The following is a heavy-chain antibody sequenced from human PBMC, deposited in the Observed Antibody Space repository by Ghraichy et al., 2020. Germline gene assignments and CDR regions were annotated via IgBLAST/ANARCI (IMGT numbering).Heavy chain of an antibody. CDR3: ARHQGPETYYYDSSGYYYFDY. CDR1: GGSISSYY. V-gene: IGHV4-59*08. CDR2: IYYSGST. J-gene: IGHJ4*02. D-gene: IGHD3-22*01. Sequence: SETLSLTCTVSGGSISSYYWSWIRQPPGKGLEWIGYIYYSGSTNYNPSLKSRVTISVDTSKNQFSLKLSSVTAADTAVYYCARHQGPETYYYDSSGYYYFDYWGQGTLVTVSS.